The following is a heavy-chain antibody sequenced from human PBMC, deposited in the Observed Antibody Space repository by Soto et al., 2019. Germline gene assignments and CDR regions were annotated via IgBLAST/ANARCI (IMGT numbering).Heavy chain of an antibody. D-gene: IGHD6-13*01. CDR1: GGSISSGGYS. V-gene: IGHV4-61*08. CDR3: AREGAALSEGIARSRGMDV. CDR2: IYYSGST. Sequence: SETLSLTCAVSGGSISSGGYSWSWIRQPPGKGLEWIGYIYYSGSTNYNPSLKSRVTISVDTSKNQFSLKLSSVTAADTAVYYCAREGAALSEGIARSRGMDVWGQGTTVTVSS. J-gene: IGHJ6*02.